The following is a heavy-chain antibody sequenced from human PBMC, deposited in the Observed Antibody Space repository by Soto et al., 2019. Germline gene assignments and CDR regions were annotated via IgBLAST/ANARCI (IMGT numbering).Heavy chain of an antibody. CDR1: GYSFTTYW. CDR3: ARPPTVSSSWSAFDI. Sequence: GESLKISCKGSGYSFTTYWIGWVRQMPGKGLEWMGIIYPGDSDTRYSPSFQGQVTISADKSISTAYLQWSSLKASDTAMYYCARPPTVSSSWSAFDIWGQGTMVTVSS. D-gene: IGHD6-13*01. J-gene: IGHJ3*02. V-gene: IGHV5-51*01. CDR2: IYPGDSDT.